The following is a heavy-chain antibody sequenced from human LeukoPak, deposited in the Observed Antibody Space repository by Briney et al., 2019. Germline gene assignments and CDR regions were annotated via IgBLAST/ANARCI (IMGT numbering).Heavy chain of an antibody. J-gene: IGHJ6*02. CDR1: GFTFSSYA. Sequence: GGSLRLSCAASGFTFSSYAMNWVRQAPGKGLEWVSVISGSGGTTYNADSVKGRFTISRDSSKNTLYLQMNSLRAEDTAVYYCAKVSGGGLYYDGMDVWGQGTTVTVSS. D-gene: IGHD1-14*01. CDR3: AKVSGGGLYYDGMDV. V-gene: IGHV3-23*01. CDR2: ISGSGGTT.